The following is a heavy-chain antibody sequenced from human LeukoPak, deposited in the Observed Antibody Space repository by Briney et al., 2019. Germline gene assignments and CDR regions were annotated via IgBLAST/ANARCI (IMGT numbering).Heavy chain of an antibody. Sequence: GGSLRLSCAASGFTFSSYGMHWVRQAPGKGLEWVAFIRYDGSNKYYADSVKGRFTISRDNSKNTLYLQMNSLRAEDTAVYDCAKQLYYDFWSGYPYYFDYWGQGILVTVSS. D-gene: IGHD3-3*01. CDR1: GFTFSSYG. CDR3: AKQLYYDFWSGYPYYFDY. CDR2: IRYDGSNK. J-gene: IGHJ4*02. V-gene: IGHV3-30*02.